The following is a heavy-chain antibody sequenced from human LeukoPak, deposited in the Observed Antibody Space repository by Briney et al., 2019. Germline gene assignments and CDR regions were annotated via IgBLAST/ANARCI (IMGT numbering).Heavy chain of an antibody. CDR3: ARMTPGYYYYMDV. CDR2: IYPSGNP. V-gene: IGHV4-4*07. CDR1: GVSINNYY. Sequence: SETLSLTCTVSGVSINNYYWTWIRQPDGKGLEWIAHIYPSGNPNYNPSLKSRVTISADKSKNQFSLRLSSVTAADTAMYYCARMTPGYYYYMDVWGKGTKVTVSS. J-gene: IGHJ6*03.